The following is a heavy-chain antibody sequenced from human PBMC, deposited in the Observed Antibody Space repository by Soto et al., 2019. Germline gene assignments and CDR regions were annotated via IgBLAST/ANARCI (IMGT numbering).Heavy chain of an antibody. CDR2: IIPIFGTA. J-gene: IGHJ4*02. CDR1: GCTFSSYS. CDR3: VRDSGELDSFDY. D-gene: IGHD1-26*01. Sequence: SVKVSCKASGCTFSSYSIHWVRQAPGQGLEWMGGIIPIFGTANYAQKFQGRVTITADKSTTTAYMELSSLTSDDTAVYYCVRDSGELDSFDYWGQVTLVTV. V-gene: IGHV1-69*06.